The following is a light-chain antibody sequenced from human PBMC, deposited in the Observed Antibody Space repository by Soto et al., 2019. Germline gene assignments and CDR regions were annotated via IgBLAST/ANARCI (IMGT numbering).Light chain of an antibody. CDR3: QQYNNWPRIT. CDR1: QSVSSN. V-gene: IGKV3-15*01. CDR2: GAS. J-gene: IGKJ5*01. Sequence: EMVMTQSPATLSVSPGERATLSCRASQSVSSNLAWYQQKPGQAPRLLIYGASTRATGIPARFSGSGSGTEFTLTISSLQSEDFAVYYCQQYNNWPRITFGQGTLLEV.